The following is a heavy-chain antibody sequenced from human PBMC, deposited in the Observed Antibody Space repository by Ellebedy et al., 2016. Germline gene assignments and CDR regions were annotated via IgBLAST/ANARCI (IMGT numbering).Heavy chain of an antibody. CDR3: ARDGNSYDVDY. D-gene: IGHD5-18*01. J-gene: IGHJ4*02. CDR2: IWYDGSNK. Sequence: GGSLRLSXAASGFTFSSYGMHWVRQAPGKGLEWVAVIWYDGSNKYYADSVKGRFTISRDNSKNTLYLQMNSLRAEDTAVYYCARDGNSYDVDYWGQGTLVTVSS. V-gene: IGHV3-33*08. CDR1: GFTFSSYG.